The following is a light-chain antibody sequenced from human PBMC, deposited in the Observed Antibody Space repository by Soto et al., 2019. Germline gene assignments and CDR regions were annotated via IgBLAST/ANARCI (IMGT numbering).Light chain of an antibody. CDR2: DVS. Sequence: QSALTQPRSVSGSPGQSVTMSCTGTSSDVGGYNFVSWYQHHPGKAPKVMIYDVSQRPSGVPDRFSGSKSGNTASLTISGLQTEDEANYYCCSYAGSYTYWVFGGWTKLTVL. CDR1: SSDVGGYNF. CDR3: CSYAGSYTYWV. V-gene: IGLV2-11*01. J-gene: IGLJ3*02.